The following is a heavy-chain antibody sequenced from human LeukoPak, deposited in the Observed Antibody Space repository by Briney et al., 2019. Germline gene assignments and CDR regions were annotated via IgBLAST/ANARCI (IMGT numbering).Heavy chain of an antibody. CDR3: AKDAILYYDILTGYYPDPGF. V-gene: IGHV3-23*01. CDR1: GFTFSSYA. D-gene: IGHD3-9*01. J-gene: IGHJ4*02. Sequence: GGSLRLSCAAPGFTFSSYAMSWVRQAPGKGLEGVSALSGSGGSTYYADSVKGRFTISRDNSKNTLYLQMNSLRAEDTAVYYCAKDAILYYDILTGYYPDPGFWGQGTLVTVSS. CDR2: LSGSGGST.